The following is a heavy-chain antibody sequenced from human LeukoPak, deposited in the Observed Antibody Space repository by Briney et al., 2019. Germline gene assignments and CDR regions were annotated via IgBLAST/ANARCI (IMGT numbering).Heavy chain of an antibody. CDR1: GVSISAYY. J-gene: IGHJ4*02. Sequence: NTSETLSLTCTVSGVSISAYYWTWIRQPAGKGLEWIGRIYTSGITNYNPSLESRLTMSLDTSKNQISLRLSSVTAADTAVYYCARKDGDFWGQGTLVTVSS. V-gene: IGHV4-4*07. CDR2: IYTSGIT. CDR3: ARKDGDF.